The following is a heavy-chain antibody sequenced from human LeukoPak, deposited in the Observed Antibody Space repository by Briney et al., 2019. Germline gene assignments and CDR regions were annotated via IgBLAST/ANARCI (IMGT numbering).Heavy chain of an antibody. CDR2: IYCSGST. J-gene: IGHJ6*03. CDR3: ARGGGRLEGYYMDV. CDR1: GGSISSYY. Sequence: SETLSLTCTVSGGSISSYYWSWIRQPPGKGLEWIGYIYCSGSTNYNPSLKSRVTISVDTSKNQFSLKLSSVTAADTAVYYCARGGGRLEGYYMDVWGKGTTVTVSS. V-gene: IGHV4-59*01. D-gene: IGHD4-11*01.